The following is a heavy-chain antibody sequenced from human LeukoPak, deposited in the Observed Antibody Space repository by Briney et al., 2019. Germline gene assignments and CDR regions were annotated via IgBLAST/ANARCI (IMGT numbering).Heavy chain of an antibody. D-gene: IGHD3-9*01. Sequence: ASVKVSCKASGGTFSSYAISWVRQAPRQGLEWMGRIIPIFGTANYAQKFQGRVTITTDESTSTAYMELSSLRSEDTAVYYCARDLVSLTGYLDYWGQGTLVTVSS. CDR1: GGTFSSYA. J-gene: IGHJ4*02. CDR2: IIPIFGTA. CDR3: ARDLVSLTGYLDY. V-gene: IGHV1-69*05.